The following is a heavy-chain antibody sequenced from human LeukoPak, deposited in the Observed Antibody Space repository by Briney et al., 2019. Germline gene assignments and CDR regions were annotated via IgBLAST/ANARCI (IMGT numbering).Heavy chain of an antibody. Sequence: GGSLTLSCAASGFTFSDYSMNWVRQAPGKGLEWVSYIDGSGDTIYYADSVKGRFTISRDNAKNSLDLQMNSLREEDTAVYYCSRRFDCWGQGTLVTVSS. CDR2: IDGSGDTI. CDR3: SRRFDC. J-gene: IGHJ4*02. V-gene: IGHV3-48*02. CDR1: GFTFSDYS.